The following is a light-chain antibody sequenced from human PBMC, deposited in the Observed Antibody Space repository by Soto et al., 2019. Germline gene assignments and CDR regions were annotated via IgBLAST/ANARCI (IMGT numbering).Light chain of an antibody. CDR1: QSVSSSY. Sequence: EIVLTQPPGTLSLSPGERATLSCRASQSVSSSYLAWYQQKPGQAPRLLIYGASSRATGIPARFSGSGSGTEFTLTISSLQSEDFAVYYCQQYNKWPPETFGQGTKVDIK. V-gene: IGKV3D-15*01. CDR2: GAS. CDR3: QQYNKWPPET. J-gene: IGKJ1*01.